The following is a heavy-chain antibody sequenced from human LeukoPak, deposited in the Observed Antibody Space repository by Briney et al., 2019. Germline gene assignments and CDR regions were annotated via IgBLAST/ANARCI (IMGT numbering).Heavy chain of an antibody. V-gene: IGHV3-30*12. CDR2: IRYVGSDK. D-gene: IGHD4-17*01. CDR1: GFTFSSYG. Sequence: GGSLRLSCAASGFTFSSYGMHWVRQAPGKGLEWVAVIRYVGSDKYYADSVKGRFTISRNNSQNTMYLQMNSLRAEDTAVYYCARENDYALDYWGQGTLVTVSS. J-gene: IGHJ4*02. CDR3: ARENDYALDY.